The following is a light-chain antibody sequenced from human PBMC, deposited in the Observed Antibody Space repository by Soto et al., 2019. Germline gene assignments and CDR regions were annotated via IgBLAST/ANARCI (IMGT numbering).Light chain of an antibody. V-gene: IGKV3-20*01. Sequence: EIVLTQSPGTLSLSPGERATLSCRASQSVSQNFLAWYQQKPGQAPRLLINGASSRATGIPDRFSGSGSGTDFSLPIDRLEPEDFAVYFCQQYGSSPPTCGGGTKVAIK. CDR2: GAS. J-gene: IGKJ4*01. CDR1: QSVSQNF. CDR3: QQYGSSPPT.